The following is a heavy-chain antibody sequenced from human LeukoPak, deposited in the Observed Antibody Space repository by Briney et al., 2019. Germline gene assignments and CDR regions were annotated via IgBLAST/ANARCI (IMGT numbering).Heavy chain of an antibody. Sequence: GRSLRLSCAASGFTFSSYAMHWVRQAPGKGLEWVAVISYDGSNKYYADSVKGRFTISRDNSKNTLYLHMNNLRVEDTAVYYCAKYDLSSSWTRTGFEYWGQGTLVTVSS. CDR3: AKYDLSSSWTRTGFEY. D-gene: IGHD2-2*01. CDR2: ISYDGSNK. J-gene: IGHJ4*02. V-gene: IGHV3-30-3*02. CDR1: GFTFSSYA.